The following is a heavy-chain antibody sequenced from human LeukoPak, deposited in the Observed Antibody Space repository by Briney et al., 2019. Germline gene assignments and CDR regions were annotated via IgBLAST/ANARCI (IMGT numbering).Heavy chain of an antibody. CDR1: GGSISSYY. CDR2: IYYSWST. J-gene: IGHJ5*02. D-gene: IGHD4-17*01. Sequence: SETLSLTCTVSGGSISSYYWSWIRQPPGKGLEWIGYIYYSWSTNYNPSLKSRVTISVDTSKNQFSLKLSSVTAADTAVYYCARLYGDSPRAYHWGQENLHTVSS. V-gene: IGHV4-59*01. CDR3: ARLYGDSPRAYH.